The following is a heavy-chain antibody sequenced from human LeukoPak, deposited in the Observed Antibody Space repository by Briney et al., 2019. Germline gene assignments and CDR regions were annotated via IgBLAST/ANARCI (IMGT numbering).Heavy chain of an antibody. CDR2: INPSGGNT. V-gene: IGHV1-46*01. J-gene: IGHJ5*02. CDR3: ARDWDSSSWLSLGVWFDP. CDR1: GYTFTSYY. D-gene: IGHD6-13*01. Sequence: ASVKVSCKTSGYTFTSYYIHWVRQAPGQGLEWMGIINPSGGNTSYAQKFQGRVTMTRDTSTSTLYMYLSSLRSEDTAVYYCARDWDSSSWLSLGVWFDPWGQGTLVTVSS.